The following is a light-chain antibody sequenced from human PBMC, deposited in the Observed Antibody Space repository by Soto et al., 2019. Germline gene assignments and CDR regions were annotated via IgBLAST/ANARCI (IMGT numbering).Light chain of an antibody. CDR2: GVS. V-gene: IGKV3-20*01. CDR1: QSVNSNY. Sequence: EIVLTQSPGTLSLSPGERATLSCRASQSVNSNYLAWHQQKPGQAPRLLIYGVSSRATGIPDRFSGSGSGTDFTLTISRLEPEDLAVYYCQQYGNSGVTFGPGTKVD. CDR3: QQYGNSGVT. J-gene: IGKJ3*01.